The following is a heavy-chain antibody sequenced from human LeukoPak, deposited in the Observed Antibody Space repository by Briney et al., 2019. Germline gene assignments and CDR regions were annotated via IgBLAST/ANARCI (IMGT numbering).Heavy chain of an antibody. D-gene: IGHD1-26*01. CDR2: LRHDGTYE. Sequence: GGSLRLSCAASGFAFSSYGMYWVRQTPDKGLEWVAYLRHDGTYEKYADSVKGRFTISRDNSKNTLSLQMDTLRVDDTALYYCASGGPTRGTLAYWGQGTLVTVSS. V-gene: IGHV3-30*02. J-gene: IGHJ4*02. CDR1: GFAFSSYG. CDR3: ASGGPTRGTLAY.